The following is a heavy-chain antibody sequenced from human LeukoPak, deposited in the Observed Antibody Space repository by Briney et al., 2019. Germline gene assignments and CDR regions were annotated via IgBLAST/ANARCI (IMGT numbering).Heavy chain of an antibody. V-gene: IGHV3-48*03. Sequence: GGSLRLSCAASGFALTVYEMYWGRQAPGKGLEWVSYISSSGGTRYYADSVKGRFTISRDNAKNSLYLQMNSLRAEYTAVYYCATITVASSFDYWGQGTLVTVSS. D-gene: IGHD6-19*01. CDR3: ATITVASSFDY. CDR1: GFALTVYE. J-gene: IGHJ4*02. CDR2: ISSSGGTR.